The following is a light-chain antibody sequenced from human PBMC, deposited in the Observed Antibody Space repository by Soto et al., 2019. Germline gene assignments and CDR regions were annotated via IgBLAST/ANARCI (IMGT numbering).Light chain of an antibody. CDR1: QSVSSH. V-gene: IGKV3-11*01. J-gene: IGKJ4*01. CDR2: DAS. CDR3: QLRSNWPPLT. Sequence: EIVLTQSPATLSLSPGERATLSCRASQSVSSHLAWYQQKPGQSPRLLIYDASNRATGIPARFSGSGSGTDFTLTISSLEPEDFAVYYCQLRSNWPPLTFGGGTKVEIK.